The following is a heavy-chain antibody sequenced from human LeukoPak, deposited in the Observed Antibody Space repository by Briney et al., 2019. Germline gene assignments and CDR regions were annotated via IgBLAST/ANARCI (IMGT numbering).Heavy chain of an antibody. V-gene: IGHV3-23*01. J-gene: IGHJ4*02. Sequence: GGSLRLSCAASGFTFNSYAMSWVRRAPGKGLECVSTISSSGGSTYYADSVKGRFTISRDNSKNTLYLQMNSRRAEVAALYYCANHGGWPRFDYWGQGTLVTVSS. CDR1: GFTFNSYA. D-gene: IGHD6-19*01. CDR2: ISSSGGST. CDR3: ANHGGWPRFDY.